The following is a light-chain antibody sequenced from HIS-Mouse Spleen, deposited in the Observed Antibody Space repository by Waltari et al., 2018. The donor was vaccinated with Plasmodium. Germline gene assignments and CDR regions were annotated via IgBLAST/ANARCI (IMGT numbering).Light chain of an antibody. CDR1: ALPKTY. V-gene: IGLV3-10*01. J-gene: IGLJ3*02. Sequence: SYELTQPPSVSVSPGQTARITCSAAALPKTYAYWYQQKSGQAPVLVIYEDSKRPSGIPERFSGSSSGTMATLTISGAQVEDEADYYCYSTDSSGNHRVFGGGTKLTVL. CDR3: YSTDSSGNHRV. CDR2: EDS.